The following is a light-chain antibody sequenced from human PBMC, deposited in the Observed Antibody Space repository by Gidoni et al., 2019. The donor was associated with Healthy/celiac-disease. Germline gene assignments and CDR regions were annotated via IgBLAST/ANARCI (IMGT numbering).Light chain of an antibody. J-gene: IGLJ3*02. Sequence: SSERTQAPAVSGALGQTVRITCQGDSLRSYYASWYQQKPGPAPVLVTYGKNNRPSGIPDRVAGPSSGNTASLTLTGAQAEDEADYYCNSRDSSGNRVFGGGTKLTVL. CDR2: GKN. V-gene: IGLV3-19*01. CDR3: NSRDSSGNRV. CDR1: SLRSYY.